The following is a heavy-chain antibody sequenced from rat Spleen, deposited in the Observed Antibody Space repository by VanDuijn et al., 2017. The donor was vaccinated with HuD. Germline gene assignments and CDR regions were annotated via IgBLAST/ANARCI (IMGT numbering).Heavy chain of an antibody. D-gene: IGHD1-1*01. CDR2: ITNTGGNI. V-gene: IGHV5-31*01. J-gene: IGHJ2*01. CDR1: GFTFTKYW. Sequence: EVQLVESGGGLVQPGRSLKISCVASGFTFTKYWMTWLRQAPGTGLEWVGSITNTGGNIYYPDSVKGRFSISRDNAQNTLYLQMNSLRSEDTATYYCTRENYYSGEYWGQGVMVTVSS. CDR3: TRENYYSGEY.